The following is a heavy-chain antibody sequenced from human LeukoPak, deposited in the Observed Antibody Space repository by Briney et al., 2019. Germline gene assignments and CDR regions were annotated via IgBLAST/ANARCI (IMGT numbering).Heavy chain of an antibody. CDR1: GGSFSGYY. V-gene: IGHV4-34*01. Sequence: SSETLSLTCAVYGGSFSGYYWSWIRQPPGKGLEWIGEINHSGSTNYNPSLKSRVTISVDTSKNQFSLKLSSVTAAGTAVYYCARGGLIVATTSFDYWGQGSLVTVSS. CDR3: ARGGLIVATTSFDY. D-gene: IGHD5-12*01. CDR2: INHSGST. J-gene: IGHJ4*02.